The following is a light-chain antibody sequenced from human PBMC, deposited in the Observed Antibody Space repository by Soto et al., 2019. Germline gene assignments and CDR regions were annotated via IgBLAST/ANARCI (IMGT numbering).Light chain of an antibody. J-gene: IGLJ2*01. CDR3: QVWDFVTDHAV. CDR2: DDS. Sequence: SDYLPEPPSVSVAPGETAAITCGVDNIRTRSVHWYQQKPGQAPVLVVYDDSDSVIPERFSGSNSGNTATLTIGRAEAGDEADYYRQVWDFVTDHAVFGGGTKVTAL. CDR1: NIRTRS. V-gene: IGLV3-21*02.